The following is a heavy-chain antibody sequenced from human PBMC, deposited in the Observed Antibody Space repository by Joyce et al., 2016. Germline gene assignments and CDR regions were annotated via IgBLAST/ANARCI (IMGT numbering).Heavy chain of an antibody. CDR3: ARAKSVDCGGTDRYFDL. Sequence: QVQLVQSGAAVKKPGASVMVSCKASGYTFTCYYMHWVRQAPGQGLEWMGWIEPNNGGTDYAQKFQGRVTMTRDTSITTAYMELSRLRSDDTAVYYCARAKSVDCGGTDRYFDLWGRGALVSVSS. V-gene: IGHV1-2*02. CDR2: IEPNNGGT. J-gene: IGHJ2*01. CDR1: GYTFTCYY. D-gene: IGHD3/OR15-3a*01.